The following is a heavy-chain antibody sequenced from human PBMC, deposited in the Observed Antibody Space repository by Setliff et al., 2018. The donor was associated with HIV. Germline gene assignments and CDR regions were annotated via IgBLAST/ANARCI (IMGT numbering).Heavy chain of an antibody. CDR3: ARHNYNWNLNWFDP. Sequence: KPSEPLSLTCTVSGGSISSSSYYWGWIRQPPGKGLEWIGSIYYSGSTYYNPSLKSRVTISVDTSKNRFSLKLSSVTAADTAVYYCARHNYNWNLNWFDPWGQGTLVTVSS. V-gene: IGHV4-39*01. J-gene: IGHJ5*02. CDR2: IYYSGST. CDR1: GGSISSSSYY. D-gene: IGHD1-20*01.